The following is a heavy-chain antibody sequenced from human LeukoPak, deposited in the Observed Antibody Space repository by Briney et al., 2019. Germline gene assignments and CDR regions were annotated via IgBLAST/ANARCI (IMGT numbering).Heavy chain of an antibody. CDR2: ISGSDTST. J-gene: IGHJ4*02. CDR1: GFTFSNYA. V-gene: IGHV3-23*01. Sequence: GGSLRLSCAASGFTFSNYAMSWVRQAPGKGLEWVSVISGSDTSTYYADSVKGRFTISRDNSKNTLYLQMNSLRAEDTAVYYCAKHLWRDLLWFGEGYYFGYWGQGTLVTVSS. CDR3: AKHLWRDLLWFGEGYYFGY. D-gene: IGHD3-10*01.